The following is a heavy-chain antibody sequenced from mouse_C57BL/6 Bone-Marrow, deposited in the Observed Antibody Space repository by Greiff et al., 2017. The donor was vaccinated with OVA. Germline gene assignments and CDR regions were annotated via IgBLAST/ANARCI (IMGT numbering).Heavy chain of an antibody. V-gene: IGHV1-7*01. CDR3: AREFPYSSGYGAWFAY. CDR2: INPSSGYT. D-gene: IGHD3-2*02. CDR1: GYTFTSYW. Sequence: VQLQESGAELAKPGASVKLSCKASGYTFTSYWMHWVKQRPGQGLEWIGYINPSSGYTKYNQKFKDKATLTADKSSSTAYMQLSSLTYEDSAVYYCAREFPYSSGYGAWFAYWGQGTLVTVSA. J-gene: IGHJ3*01.